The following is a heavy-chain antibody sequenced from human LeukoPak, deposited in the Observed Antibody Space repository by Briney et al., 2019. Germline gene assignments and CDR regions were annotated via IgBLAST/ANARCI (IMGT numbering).Heavy chain of an antibody. J-gene: IGHJ2*01. CDR3: ARVYDSSGYYYRSWYFDL. V-gene: IGHV3-33*01. CDR2: IWYDGSNK. CDR1: GFTFSSYG. Sequence: GGSLRLSCAASGFTFSSYGMHWVRQAPGKGLEWVAVIWYDGSNKYYADSVKGRFTISRDNSKNTLYLQMNSLRAEDTAVYYCARVYDSSGYYYRSWYFDLWGRGTLVTVSS. D-gene: IGHD3-22*01.